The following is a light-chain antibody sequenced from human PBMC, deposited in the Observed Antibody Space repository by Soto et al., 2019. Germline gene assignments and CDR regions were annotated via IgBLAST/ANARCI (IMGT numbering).Light chain of an antibody. CDR3: QAGDNSVV. V-gene: IGLV3-1*01. CDR1: KLGGKY. J-gene: IGLJ2*01. CDR2: EDT. Sequence: SYELTQPPSVSVSPGQTVSITCSGDKLGGKYACWYQQKSGQSPVLVIYEDTKRPSGIPERFTGSNSGNTATLTISGTQATDEADYYCQAGDNSVVFGGGTKLTVL.